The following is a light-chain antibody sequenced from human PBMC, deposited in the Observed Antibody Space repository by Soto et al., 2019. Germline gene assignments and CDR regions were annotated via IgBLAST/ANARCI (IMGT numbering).Light chain of an antibody. CDR2: GAS. CDR1: QSVSRSY. V-gene: IGKV3-20*01. J-gene: IGKJ5*01. Sequence: EIVLTQSPGTLSLSPGERATLSCRASQSVSRSYFAWYQQKPGQAPRLLIYGASSRATGIPDRFSGSGSGTDFTLTINRLEPEDFAVYYCQQYGSSITFGQGTRLEI. CDR3: QQYGSSIT.